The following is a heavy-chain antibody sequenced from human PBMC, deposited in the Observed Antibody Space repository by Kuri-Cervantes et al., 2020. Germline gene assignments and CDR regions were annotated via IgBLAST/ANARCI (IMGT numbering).Heavy chain of an antibody. V-gene: IGHV3-74*01. D-gene: IGHD3-22*01. J-gene: IGHJ4*01. CDR2: INSDGSST. CDR1: GFTFSSYW. CDR3: AKGRDNGYSPFDY. Sequence: GGSLRLSCAASGFTFSSYWMHWVRQAPGKGLVRVSRINSDGSSTSYADSVKGRFTISRDNAKNTLYLQMNTLRVEDTAVYFCAKGRDNGYSPFDYWGHGALVTVSS.